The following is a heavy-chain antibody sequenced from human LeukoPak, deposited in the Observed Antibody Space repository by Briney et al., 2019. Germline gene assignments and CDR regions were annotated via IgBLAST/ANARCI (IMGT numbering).Heavy chain of an antibody. CDR1: GGSISSYY. D-gene: IGHD1-14*01. V-gene: IGHV4-59*01. Sequence: SETLSLTCTASGGSISSYYWSWIRQPPGKGLEWIGYIYYSGSTNYNPSLKSRVTISVDTSKNQFSLKLSPVTAADTAVYYCARNHQGRTYYYYYYYMDVWGKGTTVTVSS. J-gene: IGHJ6*03. CDR2: IYYSGST. CDR3: ARNHQGRTYYYYYYYMDV.